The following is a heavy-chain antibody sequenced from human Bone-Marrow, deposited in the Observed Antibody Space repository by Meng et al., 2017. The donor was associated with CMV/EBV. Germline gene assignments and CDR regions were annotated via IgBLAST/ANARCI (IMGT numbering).Heavy chain of an antibody. CDR3: AREAPIVGASDS. J-gene: IGHJ5*01. CDR1: GFTFSSYW. V-gene: IGHV3-7*01. D-gene: IGHD1-26*01. CDR2: IKQDGSEK. Sequence: GESLKISCVASGFTFSSYWMSWVRQAPGKGLEWVANIKQDGSEKFYVESVKGRFTISRDNAKNSLYLQMNSLRVEDTAVYYCAREAPIVGASDSWGQGTLVTVSS.